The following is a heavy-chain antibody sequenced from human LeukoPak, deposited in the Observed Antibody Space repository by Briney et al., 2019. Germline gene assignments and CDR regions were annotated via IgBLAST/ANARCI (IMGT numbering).Heavy chain of an antibody. CDR3: ARLADSSSFDY. CDR2: IYYSGST. D-gene: IGHD6-13*01. Sequence: SETLSLTCTVSGGSISSYYWSWIRQPPGKGLEWIGYIYYSGSTNYNPSFKSRVTISVDTSKNQFSLKLSSVTAADTAVYYCARLADSSSFDYWGQGTLVTVSS. CDR1: GGSISSYY. J-gene: IGHJ4*02. V-gene: IGHV4-59*08.